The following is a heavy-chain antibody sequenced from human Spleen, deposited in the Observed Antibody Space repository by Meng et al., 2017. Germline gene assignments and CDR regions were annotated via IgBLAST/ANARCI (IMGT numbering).Heavy chain of an antibody. Sequence: GESLKISCAASGFTFSDYYMSWIRQAPGKGLEWVSYISSSGSTIYYGDSVKGRFTISRDNAKNSLYLQMNSLRAEDTAVYYCTRVGCSGGGCPLPAHWGQGTPVT. CDR1: GFTFSDYY. D-gene: IGHD2-15*01. CDR3: TRVGCSGGGCPLPAH. V-gene: IGHV3-11*04. J-gene: IGHJ4*02. CDR2: ISSSGSTI.